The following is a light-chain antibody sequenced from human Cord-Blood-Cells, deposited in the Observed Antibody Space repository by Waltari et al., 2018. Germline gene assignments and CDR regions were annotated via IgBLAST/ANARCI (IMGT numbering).Light chain of an antibody. J-gene: IGKJ2*01. CDR3: QQYYSTPYT. Sequence: DFVMTQSPDFLAVDLGERATINCEYSQSVLYSSNNKNYLAWYQQKPGQPPKLLIYWASTRESGVPDRFSGSGSGTDFTLTISSLQAEDVAVYYCQQYYSTPYTFGQGTKLEIK. CDR1: QSVLYSSNNKNY. CDR2: WAS. V-gene: IGKV4-1*01.